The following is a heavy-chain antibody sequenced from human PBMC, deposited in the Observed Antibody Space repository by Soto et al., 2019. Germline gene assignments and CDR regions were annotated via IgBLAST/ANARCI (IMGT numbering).Heavy chain of an antibody. CDR2: IYYSGST. V-gene: IGHV4-59*01. CDR3: ARNPVAAAGGMDV. J-gene: IGHJ6*02. Sequence: SETLSLTCTVSGGSISSYYWSWIRQPPGKGLEWIGYIYYSGSTNYNPSLKSRVTISVDTSKNQFSLKLSSVTAADTAVYYCARNPVAAAGGMDVWGQGTTVTVSS. D-gene: IGHD6-13*01. CDR1: GGSISSYY.